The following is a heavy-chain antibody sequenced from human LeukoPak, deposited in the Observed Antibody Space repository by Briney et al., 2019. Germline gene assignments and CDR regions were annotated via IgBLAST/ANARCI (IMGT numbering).Heavy chain of an antibody. J-gene: IGHJ4*02. CDR3: ARDSCSSTSCRRKFDN. CDR1: GGPFSGYY. Sequence: KPSETLSLTCAVYGGPFSGYYWSWIRQPPGKGLEWIAKINHSGSTNYNSSLKSRVTISVDTSKNQFSLKLSSVTAADSAVYYCARDSCSSTSCRRKFDNWGQGTLVTVSS. CDR2: INHSGST. V-gene: IGHV4-34*01. D-gene: IGHD2-2*01.